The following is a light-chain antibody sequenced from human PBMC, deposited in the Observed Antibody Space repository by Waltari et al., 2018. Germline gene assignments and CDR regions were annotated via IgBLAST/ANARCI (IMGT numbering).Light chain of an antibody. Sequence: DIQMTQSPPYLSASVGDTVTMTCRASQSVRNYLTWFQQKPGEAPKLLIHAASSLGFGVPSRFSGSGSETDFTLTIAGLQREDVGTYYCQQTYTVPRSFGQGTKVE. CDR2: AAS. CDR3: QQTYTVPRS. J-gene: IGKJ2*01. CDR1: QSVRNY. V-gene: IGKV1-39*01.